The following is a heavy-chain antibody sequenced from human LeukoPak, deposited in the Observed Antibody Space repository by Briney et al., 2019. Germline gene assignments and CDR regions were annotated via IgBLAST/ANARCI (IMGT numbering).Heavy chain of an antibody. CDR1: GGSCDDYY. J-gene: IGHJ4*02. CDR2: IHPHGIF. D-gene: IGHD2-15*01. CDR3: ARGGDRSKVGDH. V-gene: IGHV4-34*01. Sequence: SETLSLTCAVYGGSCDDYYCSWIRQPPGKGLEWIGEIHPHGIFYYNSSLTSRVTISIDTSKSQFSLRLTSVTAADTAFYYWARGGDRSKVGDHWGQGSLVTVSS.